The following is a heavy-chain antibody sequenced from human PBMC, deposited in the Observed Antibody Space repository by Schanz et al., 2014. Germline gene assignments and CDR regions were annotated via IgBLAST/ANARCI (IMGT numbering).Heavy chain of an antibody. Sequence: EVQLVESGGGLVQPGGSLRLSCGSSGFTFSPYWMHWVRQAPGKGLVWVSRINGDGSNTNYADSVKGRFTISGDSSKYTVYLQMNSLRADDTAVYYCAKGPYYYYYMDVWGNGTTVTVSS. V-gene: IGHV3-74*01. CDR3: AKGPYYYYYMDV. CDR2: INGDGSNT. J-gene: IGHJ6*03. CDR1: GFTFSPYW.